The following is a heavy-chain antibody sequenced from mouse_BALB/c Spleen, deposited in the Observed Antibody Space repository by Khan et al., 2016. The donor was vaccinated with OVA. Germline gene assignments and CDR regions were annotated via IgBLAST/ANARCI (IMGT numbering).Heavy chain of an antibody. Sequence: QIQLVQSGPELKKPGETVKISCKASGYTFTNDGMNWVKQAPGKGLKWMGWINTYTGEPTYADDFKGRFAFSLETSASTAYLQINNLKNEDTATYCGARPPFFSYVLVYWGQGTSVTVSS. CDR1: GYTFTNDG. V-gene: IGHV9-3-1*01. J-gene: IGHJ4*01. CDR3: ARPPFFSYVLVY. CDR2: INTYTGEP.